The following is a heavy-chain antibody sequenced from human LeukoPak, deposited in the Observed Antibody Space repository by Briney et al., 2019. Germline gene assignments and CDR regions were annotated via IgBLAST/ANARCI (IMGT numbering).Heavy chain of an antibody. J-gene: IGHJ5*02. CDR2: TGLSSSYI. Sequence: GGSLRLSCAASGFSLSIYDMVWVRQAPGKGLEWVSCTGLSSSYIGYADSVKGRFTIFRDNGENSVYLQMNSLRAEDTAVYFCARERSYCSGATCSLDLWGQGTLVTVSS. V-gene: IGHV3-21*01. CDR1: GFSLSIYD. CDR3: ARERSYCSGATCSLDL. D-gene: IGHD2-15*01.